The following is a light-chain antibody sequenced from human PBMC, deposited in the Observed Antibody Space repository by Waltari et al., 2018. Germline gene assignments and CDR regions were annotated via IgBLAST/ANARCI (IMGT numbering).Light chain of an antibody. CDR2: DAS. CDR1: QSFTRY. CDR3: QHYVRLPVT. J-gene: IGKJ1*01. V-gene: IGKV3-20*01. Sequence: EIVLTQSPGTLSLSPGERATLSCRASQSFTRYLAWYQHKPGQAPRPLIYDASTRAAGIADRFSGSGFGTDFTLTISRLEPEDSAVYYCQHYVRLPVTFGQGTKVEIK.